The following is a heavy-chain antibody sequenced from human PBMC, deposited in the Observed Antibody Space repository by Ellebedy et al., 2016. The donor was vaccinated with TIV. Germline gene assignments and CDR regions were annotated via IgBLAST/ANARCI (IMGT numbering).Heavy chain of an antibody. D-gene: IGHD5-24*01. CDR3: ARGEGWIDN. CDR2: IKQDGSEK. Sequence: GESLKISCAASGFTFSGYWMTWVRQAPGKGLEWVANIKQDGSEKYYVDSVKGRFTISRDNAKNSLYLQMDSLRAEDTAVYFCARGEGWIDNWGQGTLVTVSS. J-gene: IGHJ4*02. CDR1: GFTFSGYW. V-gene: IGHV3-7*04.